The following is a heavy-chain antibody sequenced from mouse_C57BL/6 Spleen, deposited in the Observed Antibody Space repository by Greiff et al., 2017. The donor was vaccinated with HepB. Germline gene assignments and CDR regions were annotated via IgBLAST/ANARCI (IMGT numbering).Heavy chain of an antibody. V-gene: IGHV14-3*01. D-gene: IGHD3-2*02. CDR2: IDPANGNT. CDR1: GFNIKNTY. CDR3: ARAGEREAQAFYAMDD. J-gene: IGHJ4*01. Sequence: EVQLQQSVAELVRPGASVKLSCTASGFNIKNTYMHWVKQRPEQGLEWIGRIDPANGNTKYAPKFQGKATITADTSSNTAYLQLSSLTSEDTALCYCARAGEREAQAFYAMDDWGQGTSVTVSS.